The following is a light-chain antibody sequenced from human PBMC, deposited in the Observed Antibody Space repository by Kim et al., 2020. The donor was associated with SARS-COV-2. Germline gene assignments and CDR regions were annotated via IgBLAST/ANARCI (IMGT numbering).Light chain of an antibody. CDR2: QVN. CDR3: SSFAGTNNLI. Sequence: QSALTQPPSASGSPGQSVTISCTGTSSDVGGYNYVSWYQQYPGKAPKLILSQVNKRPSGVPGRFSGSKSGNTASLTVSGLQPEDEADYYCSSFAGTNNLIFGGGTQLTVL. CDR1: SSDVGGYNY. V-gene: IGLV2-8*01. J-gene: IGLJ2*01.